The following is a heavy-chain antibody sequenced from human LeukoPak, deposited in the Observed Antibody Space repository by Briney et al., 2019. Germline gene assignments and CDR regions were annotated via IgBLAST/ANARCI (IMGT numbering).Heavy chain of an antibody. CDR1: GFTLSSYW. CDR2: IRQDGSEK. J-gene: IGHJ4*02. D-gene: IGHD3-16*01. V-gene: IGHV3-7*01. Sequence: GGSLRLSCTASGFTLSSYWMSWVRQAPGKGVEYMANIRQDGSEKYYMDSVKGRFTISRDNAKNSLYLQMNCLRVEDTAVYYCATNSGKRFGQWGQGTLVTVSS. CDR3: ATNSGKRFGQ.